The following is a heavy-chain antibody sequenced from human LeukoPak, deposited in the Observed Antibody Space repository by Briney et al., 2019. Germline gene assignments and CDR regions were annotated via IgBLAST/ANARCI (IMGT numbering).Heavy chain of an antibody. CDR2: INVVSGNP. J-gene: IGHJ6*02. CDR3: ARDGGSTSPYGMDV. CDR1: GYTFTNYA. V-gene: IGHV1-3*01. D-gene: IGHD2-2*01. Sequence: GASVKVSCKASGYTFTNYALHWVRQAPGQRLEWMGWINVVSGNPKYSQRFQGRATITRGTSASTAYMELSSLRSEDTAVYYCARDGGSTSPYGMDVWGQGTTVTVSS.